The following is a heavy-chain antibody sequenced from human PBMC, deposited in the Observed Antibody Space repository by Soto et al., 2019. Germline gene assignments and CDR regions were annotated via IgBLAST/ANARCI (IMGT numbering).Heavy chain of an antibody. D-gene: IGHD2-2*01. CDR2: ISGSGGST. J-gene: IGHJ4*02. CDR1: GFTFSSYA. V-gene: IGHV3-23*01. CDR3: AKANVVVVPAASYYFDY. Sequence: GGSLRLSCAASGFTFSSYAMSWVRQAPGKGLEWVSAISGSGGSTYYADSVKGRFTISRDNSKNTLYLQMNSLRAEDTAVYYCAKANVVVVPAASYYFDYWGQGTLVTV.